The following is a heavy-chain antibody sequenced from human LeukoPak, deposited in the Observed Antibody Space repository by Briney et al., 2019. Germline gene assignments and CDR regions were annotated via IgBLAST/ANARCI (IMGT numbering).Heavy chain of an antibody. Sequence: SETLSLTCTVSGGTIFSYYWSWIRQPPGKGLEWIGYIYYSGSTNYNPSLKSRVTISVDTSKNQFSLKLSSVTAADTAVYYCARELRAANWFYPQGQGTLVTVSS. CDR2: IYYSGST. J-gene: IGHJ5*02. CDR1: GGTIFSYY. V-gene: IGHV4-59*01. CDR3: ARELRAANWFYP.